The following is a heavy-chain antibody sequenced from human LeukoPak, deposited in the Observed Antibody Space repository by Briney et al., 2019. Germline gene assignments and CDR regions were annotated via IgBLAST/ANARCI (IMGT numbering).Heavy chain of an antibody. CDR2: AGSSGSPM. V-gene: IGHV3-11*01. Sequence: GGSLRLSCAASGFTFSDYYMSWIRQAPGKGLEWISYAGSSGSPMNYADSVKGRFTISKDNAKNSLYLQMNSLRAEDTAMYYCARTGFDLWSGYYGARYFLDYWGQGTLVTVSS. CDR1: GFTFSDYY. J-gene: IGHJ4*02. D-gene: IGHD3-3*01. CDR3: ARTGFDLWSGYYGARYFLDY.